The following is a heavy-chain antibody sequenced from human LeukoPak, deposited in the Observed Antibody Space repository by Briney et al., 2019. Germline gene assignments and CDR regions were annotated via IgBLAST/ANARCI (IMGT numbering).Heavy chain of an antibody. V-gene: IGHV4-34*01. CDR1: GGSFSGYY. D-gene: IGHD5-18*01. Sequence: SETLSLTCAVYGGSFSGYYWSWIRQPPGKGLEWIGEINHSGSTNYNPSLKSRVTISVDTSKNQFSLKLSSVTATDMAVYYCARVGRRGYSYGQNWFDPWGQGTLVTVSS. CDR3: ARVGRRGYSYGQNWFDP. CDR2: INHSGST. J-gene: IGHJ5*02.